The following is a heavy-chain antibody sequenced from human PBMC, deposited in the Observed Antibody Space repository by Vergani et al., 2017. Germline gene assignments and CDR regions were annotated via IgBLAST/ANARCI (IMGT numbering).Heavy chain of an antibody. CDR3: ARGRDYYGSGSHYYYYGMDV. J-gene: IGHJ6*02. CDR2: ISSSSSYT. D-gene: IGHD3-10*01. V-gene: IGHV3-11*06. CDR1: GFTFSDYY. Sequence: QVQLVESGGGLVKPGGSLRLSCAASGFTFSDYYMRWIRQAPGKGLEWVSYISSSSSYTNYADSVKGRFTISRDNAKNSLYLQMNSLRAEDTAVYYCARGRDYYGSGSHYYYYGMDVWGQGTTVTVSS.